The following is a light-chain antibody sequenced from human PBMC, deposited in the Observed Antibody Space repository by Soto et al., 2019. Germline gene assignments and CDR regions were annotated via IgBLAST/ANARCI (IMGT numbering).Light chain of an antibody. V-gene: IGKV3-20*01. CDR2: AAS. CDR3: QQYGSSPT. Sequence: EIVLTQSPGTLSLFPGERATLSCRASQSLSSSYLAWYRLKPGQAPRLLIYAASSRASGIPDRFSGSGSGTDFTVTISSLEPEDFAVYYWQQYGSSPTFGQGTRLEIK. J-gene: IGKJ5*01. CDR1: QSLSSSY.